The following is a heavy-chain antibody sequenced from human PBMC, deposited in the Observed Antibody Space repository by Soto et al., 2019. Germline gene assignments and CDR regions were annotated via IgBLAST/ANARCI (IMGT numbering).Heavy chain of an antibody. CDR1: GFTFSSYE. D-gene: IGHD3-3*01. Sequence: LRLSCAASGFTFSSYEMNWVRQAPGKGLEWLSYISSSGSTIYYADSVKGRFTISRDNAKNSLYLQMNSLRAEDTAVYYCARDGTGDFWSGYYTSFDYWGQGTLVTVSS. CDR2: ISSSGSTI. CDR3: ARDGTGDFWSGYYTSFDY. V-gene: IGHV3-48*03. J-gene: IGHJ4*02.